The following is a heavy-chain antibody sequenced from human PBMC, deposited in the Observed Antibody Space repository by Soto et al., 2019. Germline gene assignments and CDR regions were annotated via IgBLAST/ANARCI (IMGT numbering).Heavy chain of an antibody. Sequence: QVQLVESGGGVVQPGRSLRLSCAASGFTFSSYGMHWVRQAPVKGLEWVAVIWYDGSNKYYADSVKGRFTISRDNSKNTLYLQMNSLRAEDTAVYYCAREVRGGMDVWGQGTTVTVSS. CDR1: GFTFSSYG. V-gene: IGHV3-33*01. D-gene: IGHD3-10*01. J-gene: IGHJ6*02. CDR2: IWYDGSNK. CDR3: AREVRGGMDV.